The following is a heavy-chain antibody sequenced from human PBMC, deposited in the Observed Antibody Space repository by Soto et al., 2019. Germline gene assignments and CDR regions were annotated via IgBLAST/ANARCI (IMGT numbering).Heavy chain of an antibody. Sequence: GGSLRLSCAASGFTVSSNYMSWVRQAPGKGLEWVSVIYSGGSTYYADSVKGRFTISRDNSKNTLYLQMNSLRAEDTAVYYCARGVTEGVTIFGVVTSAYYYYYMDVWGKGTTVAGSS. J-gene: IGHJ6*03. CDR2: IYSGGST. CDR1: GFTVSSNY. V-gene: IGHV3-66*01. CDR3: ARGVTEGVTIFGVVTSAYYYYYMDV. D-gene: IGHD3-3*01.